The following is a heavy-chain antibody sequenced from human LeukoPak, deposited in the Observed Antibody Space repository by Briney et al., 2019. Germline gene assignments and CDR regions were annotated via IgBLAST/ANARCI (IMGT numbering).Heavy chain of an antibody. J-gene: IGHJ3*02. CDR1: GFTVSSNY. CDR2: IYSGGST. D-gene: IGHD2-15*01. CDR3: ARAVSGGSWDAFDI. V-gene: IGHV3-53*01. Sequence: PGGSLRLSCAASGFTVSSNYMSWVRQAPGKGLEWVSVIYSGGSTYYADSVKGRFTISRDNSKNTLYLQMNSLRAEDTAVYYCARAVSGGSWDAFDIWAKGQWSPSLQ.